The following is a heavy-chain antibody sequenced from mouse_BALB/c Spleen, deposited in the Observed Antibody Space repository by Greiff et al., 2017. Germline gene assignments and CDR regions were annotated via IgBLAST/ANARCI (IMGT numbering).Heavy chain of an antibody. CDR3: ARSRGSTMITWFAY. D-gene: IGHD2-4*01. Sequence: VQLQPSGAELVKPGASVKLSCKASGYTFTSYWMHWVKQRPGQGLEWIGEINPSNGRTNYNEKFKSKATLTVDKSSSTAYMQLSSLTSEDSAVYYCARSRGSTMITWFAYWGQGTLVTVSA. J-gene: IGHJ3*01. CDR1: GYTFTSYW. V-gene: IGHV1S81*02. CDR2: INPSNGRT.